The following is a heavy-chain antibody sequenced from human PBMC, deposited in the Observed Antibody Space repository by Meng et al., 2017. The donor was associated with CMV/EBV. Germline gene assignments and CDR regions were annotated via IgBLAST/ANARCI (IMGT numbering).Heavy chain of an antibody. CDR1: GFTFSSYA. V-gene: IGHV3-23*03. CDR2: IYSGGSST. CDR3: ARDLRPAREGGLASYYYDSSGYLAY. Sequence: GESLKISCAASGFTFSSYAMSWVRQAPGKGLEWVSVIYSGGSSTYYADSVKGRFTISRDNSKNTLYLQMNSLRAEDTAVYYCARDLRPAREGGLASYYYDSSGYLAYWGQGTLVTVSS. J-gene: IGHJ4*02. D-gene: IGHD3-22*01.